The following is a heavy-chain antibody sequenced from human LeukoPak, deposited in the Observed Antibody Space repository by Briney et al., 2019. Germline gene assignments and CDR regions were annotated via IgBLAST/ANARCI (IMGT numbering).Heavy chain of an antibody. CDR2: ISSGSTHM. J-gene: IGHJ4*02. D-gene: IGHD4-17*01. CDR1: GFTVSSNY. CDR3: ARDGTVTTLRPLDY. V-gene: IGHV3-21*01. Sequence: PGGSLRLSCAASGFTVSSNYMSWVRQAPGKGLEWVSYISSGSTHMYYADSVKGRFTISRDNAKNSLFLQMNSLRVEDTAVYYCARDGTVTTLRPLDYWGQGTLVTVSS.